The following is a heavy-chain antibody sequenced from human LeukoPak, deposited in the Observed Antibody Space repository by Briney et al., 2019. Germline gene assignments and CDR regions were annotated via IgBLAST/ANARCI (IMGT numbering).Heavy chain of an antibody. D-gene: IGHD4-17*01. CDR2: ISAYNGNT. CDR1: GYTFTSYG. V-gene: IGHV1-18*01. CDR3: ARTLVNTLLPIYYYYGMDV. Sequence: ASVKVSCKASGYTFTSYGISWVRQAPGQGLEWMGWISAYNGNTNYAQKLQGRVTMTTDTSTSTAYMELSSLRSEDTAVYYCARTLVNTLLPIYYYYGMDVWGQGTTVTVSS. J-gene: IGHJ6*02.